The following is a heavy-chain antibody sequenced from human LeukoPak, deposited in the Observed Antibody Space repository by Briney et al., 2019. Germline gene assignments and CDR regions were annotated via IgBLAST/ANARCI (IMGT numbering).Heavy chain of an antibody. CDR3: ARGPSGYYYG. Sequence: SETLSLTCTVSGGFIASYSWSWIRQPAGKGLEWTGRIYTSGGSDYNPSLKSRVTMSLDTSKNQFYLKMTSVTAAGTAVYYCARGPSGYYYGWGQGILVTVSS. D-gene: IGHD3-22*01. J-gene: IGHJ4*02. CDR2: IYTSGGS. CDR1: GGFIASYS. V-gene: IGHV4-4*07.